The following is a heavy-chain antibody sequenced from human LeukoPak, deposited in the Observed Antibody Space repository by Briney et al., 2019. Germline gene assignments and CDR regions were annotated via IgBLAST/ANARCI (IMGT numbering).Heavy chain of an antibody. CDR3: ARDWQLPSGPDVFDI. V-gene: IGHV1-18*01. Sequence: GASVKVSCKASGFSFPSYGISWGRQAPGQGLEWIGWITAYDGDTNYAEKFQGRVTMATDTSTSTASMELWSLRSDDTAVYYCARDWQLPSGPDVFDIWGQGTVVTVSS. J-gene: IGHJ3*02. CDR1: GFSFPSYG. CDR2: ITAYDGDT. D-gene: IGHD1-1*01.